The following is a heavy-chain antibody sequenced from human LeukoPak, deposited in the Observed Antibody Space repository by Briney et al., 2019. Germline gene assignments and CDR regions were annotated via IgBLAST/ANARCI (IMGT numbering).Heavy chain of an antibody. CDR1: GGSISSYY. J-gene: IGHJ3*02. CDR2: IYSGGST. V-gene: IGHV3-53*01. D-gene: IGHD2-15*01. Sequence: LTSETLSLTCTVSGGSISSYYWSWIRQPPGKGLEWVSAIYSGGSTYYADSGKGRFTISRDNSQNTLYLQINSLRAEDTAVYYCARAWPSRWGSSVVGAFDIWGQGTMVTVSS. CDR3: ARAWPSRWGSSVVGAFDI.